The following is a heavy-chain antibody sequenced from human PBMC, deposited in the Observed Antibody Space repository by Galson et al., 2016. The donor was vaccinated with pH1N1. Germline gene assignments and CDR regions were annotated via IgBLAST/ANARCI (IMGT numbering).Heavy chain of an antibody. CDR1: GGSISSHY. CDR3: ARHDYGDYVGWFDP. D-gene: IGHD4-17*01. Sequence: SETLSLTCTVSGGSISSHYWNWIRQPPGKGLEWIGYIYYSGSTSHNPSLKSRVTISVDTSKNQFSLNLSSVTAADTAVYYCARHDYGDYVGWFDPWGQGTLVTVSS. J-gene: IGHJ5*02. V-gene: IGHV4-59*08. CDR2: IYYSGST.